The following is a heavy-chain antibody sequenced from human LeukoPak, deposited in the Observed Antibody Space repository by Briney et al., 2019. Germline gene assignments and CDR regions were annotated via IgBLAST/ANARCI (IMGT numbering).Heavy chain of an antibody. CDR3: ARQLYVSGSYYAPMGV. D-gene: IGHD3-10*01. CDR2: IYHSGST. Sequence: PSETLSLTCTVSGYSISSGYYWGWIRQPPGKGLEWIGSIYHSGSTYYNPSLKSRVTISVDTSKNQFSLKVSSVTAADTAVYFCARQLYVSGSYYAPMGVWGKGTTVTISS. V-gene: IGHV4-38-2*02. J-gene: IGHJ6*03. CDR1: GYSISSGYY.